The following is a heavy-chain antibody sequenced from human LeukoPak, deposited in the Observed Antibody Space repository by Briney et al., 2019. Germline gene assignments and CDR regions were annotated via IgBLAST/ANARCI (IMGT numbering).Heavy chain of an antibody. D-gene: IGHD5-24*01. CDR3: ARIRDGYNDAYDI. V-gene: IGHV1-2*02. Sequence: ASVKVSCKASGYTFTGYYVHWVRQAPGQGLEWMGWINPDSGGTNYAQKFQGRVTMTRDTSTSTVYMELSGLRSEDTALYYCARIRDGYNDAYDIWGQGTVVTVSS. J-gene: IGHJ3*02. CDR2: INPDSGGT. CDR1: GYTFTGYY.